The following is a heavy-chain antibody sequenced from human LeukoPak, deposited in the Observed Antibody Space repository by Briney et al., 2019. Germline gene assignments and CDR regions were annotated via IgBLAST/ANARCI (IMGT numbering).Heavy chain of an antibody. CDR1: SGSFSNYS. D-gene: IGHD5-18*01. CDR2: INHNGNT. CDR3: ATVDTAMVAHDAFDI. Sequence: SETLSLTCAVYSGSFSNYSWSWTRQSPEKGLEWIGDINHNGNTNYNPSLKSRVTISIDTSRNKFSLNLRSVTAADTAVYYCATVDTAMVAHDAFDIWGQGTMVTVSS. V-gene: IGHV4-34*01. J-gene: IGHJ3*02.